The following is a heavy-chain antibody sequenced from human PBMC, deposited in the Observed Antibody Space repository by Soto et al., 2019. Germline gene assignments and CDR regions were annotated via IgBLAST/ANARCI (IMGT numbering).Heavy chain of an antibody. D-gene: IGHD2-21*02. Sequence: QVQLVQSGAEVKRPGASAKVSCKASGYTFTSYGISWVRQAPGQGLEWMGCINGYNGNTNYVTKFEGRVAMTTDTSMSTAYMELTSLRSDATAVYYCARHFGDCTWNDYWGQGTLVTVSS. CDR1: GYTFTSYG. V-gene: IGHV1-18*01. CDR2: INGYNGNT. J-gene: IGHJ4*02. CDR3: ARHFGDCTWNDY.